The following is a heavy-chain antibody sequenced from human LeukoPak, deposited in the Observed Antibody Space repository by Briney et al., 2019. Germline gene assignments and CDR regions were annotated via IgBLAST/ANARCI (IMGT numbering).Heavy chain of an antibody. CDR1: GFTFSSYG. V-gene: IGHV3-30*18. J-gene: IGHJ4*02. D-gene: IGHD4-17*01. Sequence: PGGSLRLSCAASGFTFSSYGMHSVRQAPGKGLEWVAVISYDGSNKYYADSVKGRFTISRDNSKNTLYLQMNSLRAEDTAVYYCAKVGGYGDYVNYFDYWGQGTLVTVSS. CDR3: AKVGGYGDYVNYFDY. CDR2: ISYDGSNK.